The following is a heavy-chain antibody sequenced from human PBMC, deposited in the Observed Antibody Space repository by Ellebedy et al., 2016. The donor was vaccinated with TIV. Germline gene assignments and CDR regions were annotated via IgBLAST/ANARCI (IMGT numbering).Heavy chain of an antibody. CDR2: IWYDGSNK. CDR3: AKGFYDNYHYGMDV. D-gene: IGHD3-22*01. J-gene: IGHJ6*02. Sequence: GESLKISXAASGFTFSSYGMHWVRQAPGKGLEWVAVIWYDGSNKYYADSVKGRFTISRDNSKNTLYLQMNSLRAEDTAIYYCAKGFYDNYHYGMDVWGRGTAVTVSS. CDR1: GFTFSSYG. V-gene: IGHV3-33*06.